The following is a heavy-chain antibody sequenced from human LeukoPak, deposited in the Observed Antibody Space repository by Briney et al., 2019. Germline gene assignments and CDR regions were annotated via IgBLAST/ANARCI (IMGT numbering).Heavy chain of an antibody. Sequence: SETLSLTCTVSGGSITSDYWSWIRRPAGKGLEWIGRIFTSGSTTYNPSLKSRVTMSLDTSKNQFFLKLSSVTAADTAAYFCSRGGANDLWGQGTLVAVSS. D-gene: IGHD4/OR15-4a*01. CDR2: IFTSGST. J-gene: IGHJ5*02. CDR3: SRGGANDL. V-gene: IGHV4-4*07. CDR1: GGSITSDY.